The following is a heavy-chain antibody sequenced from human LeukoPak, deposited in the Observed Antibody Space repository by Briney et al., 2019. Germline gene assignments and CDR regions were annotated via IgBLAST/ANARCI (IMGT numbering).Heavy chain of an antibody. V-gene: IGHV4-39*01. CDR2: IYYTGST. D-gene: IGHD3-22*01. CDR3: ASYDTTGYYVGY. J-gene: IGHJ4*02. Sequence: PSETLSLTCTVSGGSISIGDYHWGWIRQAPGQGLEWIGSIYYTGSTYYNPSLESRVTISVDTSENQISLRLTSVTAADTSLYYCASYDTTGYYVGYWGQGTLVTVSS. CDR1: GGSISIGDYH.